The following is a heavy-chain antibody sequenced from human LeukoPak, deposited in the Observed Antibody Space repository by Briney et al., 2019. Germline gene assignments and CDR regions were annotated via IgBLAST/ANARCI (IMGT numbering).Heavy chain of an antibody. J-gene: IGHJ4*02. CDR3: ARGSEIAAPRPFDY. D-gene: IGHD6-13*01. V-gene: IGHV3-33*01. CDR2: IWYDGSNK. Sequence: GGSLRLSCAASGFTFSSYVMHWVRQAPGKGLEGGAVIWYDGSNKYYADSVKGRFTISRDNSKNTLYLQMNSLRAEDTAVYYCARGSEIAAPRPFDYWGQGTLVTVSS. CDR1: GFTFSSYV.